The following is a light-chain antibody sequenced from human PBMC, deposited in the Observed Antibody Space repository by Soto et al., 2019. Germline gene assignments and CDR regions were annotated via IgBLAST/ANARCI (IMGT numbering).Light chain of an antibody. Sequence: DILMTHSPDSLAASLGERATMNCKCIQSVLYQSNGKTHLAWFQQKPGQPPQLIIYWASTRESGVPERFSGSGSGTDFTLTISSLEAEDVAFYWCQQYFDVPFTFGGGTKVDIK. J-gene: IGKJ4*01. CDR3: QQYFDVPFT. V-gene: IGKV4-1*01. CDR1: QSVLYQSNGKTH. CDR2: WAS.